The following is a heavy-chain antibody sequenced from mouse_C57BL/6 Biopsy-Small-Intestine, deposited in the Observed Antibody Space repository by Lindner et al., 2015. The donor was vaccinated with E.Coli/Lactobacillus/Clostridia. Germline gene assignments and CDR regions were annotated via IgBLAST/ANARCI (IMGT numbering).Heavy chain of an antibody. CDR2: ILPGRGST. V-gene: IGHV1-9*01. Sequence: VQLQESGAELMKPGASVKLSCKATGYIFTGYWIEWVKQRPGHGLEWIGEILPGRGSTNYNEKLKGKATFTTDTSSNTAYMELNNLTTEDSAIYFCARSFYYYDSSWYFDVWGTGTTVTVSS. CDR3: ARSFYYYDSSWYFDV. J-gene: IGHJ1*03. D-gene: IGHD1-1*01. CDR1: GYIFTGYW.